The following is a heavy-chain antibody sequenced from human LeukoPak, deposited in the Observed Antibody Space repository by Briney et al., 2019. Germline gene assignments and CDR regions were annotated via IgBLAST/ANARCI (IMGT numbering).Heavy chain of an antibody. CDR1: SGSIFSSNW. CDR3: TRGSIAYYYMDV. Sequence: SETLSLTCAVSSGSIFSSNWWSWVRQPPGKGLEWIGQIFHSGSTSYSPSLKSRVTISVDTSKNQFSLKLSSVTAADTAVYYCTRGSIAYYYMDVWGKGTTVTISS. CDR2: IFHSGST. V-gene: IGHV4-4*02. J-gene: IGHJ6*03. D-gene: IGHD3-22*01.